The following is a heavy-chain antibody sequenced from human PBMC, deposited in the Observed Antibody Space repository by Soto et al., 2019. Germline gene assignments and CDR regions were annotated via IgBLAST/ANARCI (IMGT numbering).Heavy chain of an antibody. CDR3: ARVTGHYYYGMDV. J-gene: IGHJ6*02. Sequence: SETLSLTCIVSGGSIDTNGYYWAWIRQPPGKGLEWIGSISYSGTTYYNSSLKSRVIISSDMSMNQFSLKLTSVTAADTAVYYCARVTGHYYYGMDVWGQGTTVTVSS. CDR2: ISYSGTT. V-gene: IGHV4-39*07. D-gene: IGHD3-10*01. CDR1: GGSIDTNGYY.